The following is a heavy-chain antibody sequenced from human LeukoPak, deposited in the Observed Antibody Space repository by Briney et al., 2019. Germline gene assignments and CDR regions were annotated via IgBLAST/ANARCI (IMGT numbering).Heavy chain of an antibody. CDR2: MNPNSGNT. CDR3: ATYSSSIAARGTIRIYYMDV. CDR1: GYTFTSYD. D-gene: IGHD6-6*01. J-gene: IGHJ6*03. V-gene: IGHV1-8*01. Sequence: ASVKVSCKASGYTFTSYDINWGRQATGQGLEWMGWMNPNSGNTGYAQKFQGRVTMTRNTSISTAYMELSSLRSEDTAVYYCATYSSSIAARGTIRIYYMDVWGKGTTVTVSS.